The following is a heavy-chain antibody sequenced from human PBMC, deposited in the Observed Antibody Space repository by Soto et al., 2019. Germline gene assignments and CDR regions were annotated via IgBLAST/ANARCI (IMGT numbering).Heavy chain of an antibody. J-gene: IGHJ6*02. D-gene: IGHD3-10*01. CDR1: GFIFNTYN. CDR3: ARDNYGMDV. Sequence: QLQLVESGGGVVQPGRSLRLSCAASGFIFNTYNVHWVRQAPGKELEWVAVVSYDGNKKYYADSVRGRFTISRDDSKDDLYLQMIILAVEDMAVYSCARDNYGMDVWGQQTTVTVSS. CDR2: VSYDGNKK. V-gene: IGHV3-33*05.